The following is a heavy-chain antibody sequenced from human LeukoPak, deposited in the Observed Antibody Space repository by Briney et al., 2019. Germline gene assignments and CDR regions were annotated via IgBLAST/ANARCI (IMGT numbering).Heavy chain of an antibody. Sequence: GGSLRLSCAASGFTLSSYSMNWVRQAPGKGLEWVSAISGSGGSTYYADSVKGRFTISRDNSKNTLYLQMNSLRAEDTAVYYCAKKGGSSTSCPQVWGQGTLVTVSS. D-gene: IGHD2-2*01. J-gene: IGHJ4*02. CDR1: GFTLSSYS. V-gene: IGHV3-23*01. CDR2: ISGSGGST. CDR3: AKKGGSSTSCPQV.